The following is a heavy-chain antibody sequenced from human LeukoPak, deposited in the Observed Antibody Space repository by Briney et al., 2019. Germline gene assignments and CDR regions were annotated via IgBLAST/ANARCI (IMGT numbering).Heavy chain of an antibody. Sequence: SETLSLTCAVYGASFSGYYWSWIRQPPGKGLEWIGETNHSGSTNYNPSLKSRVTISVDTSKNQFSLKLSSVTAADTAVYYCARARRYCSSTSCYFNWFDPWGQGTLVTVSS. CDR3: ARARRYCSSTSCYFNWFDP. CDR2: TNHSGST. CDR1: GASFSGYY. J-gene: IGHJ5*02. D-gene: IGHD2-2*01. V-gene: IGHV4-34*01.